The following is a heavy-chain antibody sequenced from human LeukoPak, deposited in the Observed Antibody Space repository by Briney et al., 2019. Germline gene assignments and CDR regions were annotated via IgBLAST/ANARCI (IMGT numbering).Heavy chain of an antibody. J-gene: IGHJ3*02. CDR1: GITFSNYA. Sequence: GGSLRLSCAASGITFSNYAMIWLRQAPGKGLEWVSAITAGGIRSYYADSVKGRFTISRDNSKNTLYLQMNSLRAEDTAVYYCARDSPVTAILDAFDIWGQGTMVTVSS. D-gene: IGHD2-21*02. CDR3: ARDSPVTAILDAFDI. V-gene: IGHV3-23*01. CDR2: ITAGGIRS.